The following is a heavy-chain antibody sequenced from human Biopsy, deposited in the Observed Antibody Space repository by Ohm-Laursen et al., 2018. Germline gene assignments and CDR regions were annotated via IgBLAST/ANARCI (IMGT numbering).Heavy chain of an antibody. V-gene: IGHV2-70*16. CDR3: ARIPILVVPAAIVYRHRRHLQGLDV. D-gene: IGHD2-2*02. CDR2: IEWDDAK. CDR1: GFSLNTRGMS. J-gene: IGHJ6*02. Sequence: TQTLTLTCTLSGFSLNTRGMSVTWIRQPPGKALEWLARIEWDDAKFYNGSLKTRLTISKGTSENHVVLTLSDVGPVDTATYYCARIPILVVPAAIVYRHRRHLQGLDVWGQGTTVIASS.